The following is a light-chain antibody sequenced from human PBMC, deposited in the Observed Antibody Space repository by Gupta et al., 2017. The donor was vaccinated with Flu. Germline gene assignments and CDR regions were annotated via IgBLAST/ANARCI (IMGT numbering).Light chain of an antibody. CDR3: QSYDGTQIVG. CDR2: GNN. V-gene: IGLV1-40*01. J-gene: IGLJ1*01. Sequence: QSVLTQPPSVSGAPGQRVTISCTGSSSNIGAGYDVHWYQQIPGTAPKLLICGNNNRPSGVPDRGSGYKTANSASLAISGLRAEDEADYFCQSYDGTQIVGFGTGTTLTVL. CDR1: SSNIGAGYD.